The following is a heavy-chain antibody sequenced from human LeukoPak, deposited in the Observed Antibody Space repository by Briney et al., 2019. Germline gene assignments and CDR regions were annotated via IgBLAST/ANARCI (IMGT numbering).Heavy chain of an antibody. CDR3: ARRHSSSWSGDAFDI. CDR2: IYPGDSDT. J-gene: IGHJ3*02. CDR1: GYFFATYW. Sequence: GESLQISCEGSGYFFATYWIGWVRQMPGKGLEWMGIIYPGDSDTTYSPSFQGQVTISVDTYISTAYLQWSSLKASDTAIYYCARRHSSSWSGDAFDIWGQGTMVTVSS. V-gene: IGHV5-51*01. D-gene: IGHD6-13*01.